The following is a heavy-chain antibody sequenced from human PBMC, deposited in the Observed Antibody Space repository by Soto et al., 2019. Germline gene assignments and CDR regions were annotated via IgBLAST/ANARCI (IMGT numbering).Heavy chain of an antibody. J-gene: IGHJ1*01. CDR3: ARDQAAGGTISRYFQD. CDR1: GFTFSSYA. V-gene: IGHV3-23*01. Sequence: EVQLLESGGGLVQPEGSLRLSCEASGFTFSSYAMSWVRQAPGKGLEWVSGISGGGSTTYYADSVKGRFTISRDNSKNTRYLQVNSLRAADTAVYYCARDQAAGGTISRYFQDWGQGTLVTVSS. D-gene: IGHD6-13*01. CDR2: ISGGGSTT.